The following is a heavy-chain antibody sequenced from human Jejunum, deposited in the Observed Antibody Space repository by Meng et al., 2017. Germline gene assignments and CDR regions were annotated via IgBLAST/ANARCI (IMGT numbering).Heavy chain of an antibody. J-gene: IGHJ4*02. V-gene: IGHV4-61*08. CDR2: AST. Sequence: QVRLQASGPVLVIPSVTLSLRCTFSGGSVSHAGDQGVWILQPPGKGLEWIGYASTNYNPSLKSQVTISLDTSRNQFSLSLSSVTAADTAVYYCARDHMGSLDYWGQGILVTVSS. CDR3: ARDHMGSLDY. D-gene: IGHD1-26*01. CDR1: GGSVSHAGDQ.